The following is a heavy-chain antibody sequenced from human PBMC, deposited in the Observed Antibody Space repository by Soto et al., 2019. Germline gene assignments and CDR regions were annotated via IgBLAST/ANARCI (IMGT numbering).Heavy chain of an antibody. CDR2: IKSKTDGGTT. Sequence: GGSLRLSCAASGFTFSNAWMSWVRQAPGKGLEWVGRIKSKTDGGTTDYAAPVKGRFTISRDDSKNTLYLQMNSLKTEDTAVYYCTTGREWGSGWYDEYFQHWGQGTLVTVSS. V-gene: IGHV3-15*01. CDR1: GFTFSNAW. J-gene: IGHJ1*01. CDR3: TTGREWGSGWYDEYFQH. D-gene: IGHD6-19*01.